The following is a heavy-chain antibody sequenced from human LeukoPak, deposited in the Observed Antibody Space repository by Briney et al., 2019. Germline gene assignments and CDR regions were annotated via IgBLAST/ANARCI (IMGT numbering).Heavy chain of an antibody. CDR1: GYTFSDYG. CDR2: ISAYNGNK. V-gene: IGHV1-18*01. J-gene: IGHJ3*02. D-gene: IGHD6-13*01. Sequence: GASVKVSCEASGYTFSDYGINWVRQAPGQGLEWMGWISAYNGNKNYAQMLQGRVTMTADTSTNTAYMDLRSLSSGDTAVYYCARDYSSRRLAASGDGFDIWGQGTMVTVSS. CDR3: ARDYSSRRLAASGDGFDI.